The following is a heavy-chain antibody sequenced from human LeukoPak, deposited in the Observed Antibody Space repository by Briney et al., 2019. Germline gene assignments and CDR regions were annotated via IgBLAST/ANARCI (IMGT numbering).Heavy chain of an antibody. CDR3: AKDLGSRPRYWYFDL. CDR2: ISFDGSNK. CDR1: GVTLSSYA. V-gene: IGHV3-30*18. D-gene: IGHD3-10*01. J-gene: IGHJ2*01. Sequence: GGSLRLSCAASGVTLSSYAVSWARQAPGKGLEWVAVISFDGSNKNFADSVKGRFTVSRDNSKNTLYLQMNSLRAEDSAVYYCAKDLGSRPRYWYFDLWGRGTLVTVSS.